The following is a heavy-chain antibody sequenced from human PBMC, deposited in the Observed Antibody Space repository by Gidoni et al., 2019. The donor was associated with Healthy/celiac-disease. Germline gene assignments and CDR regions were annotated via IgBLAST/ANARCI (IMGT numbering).Heavy chain of an antibody. CDR3: ARDRGWLKVLYY. V-gene: IGHV3-30-3*01. J-gene: IGHJ4*02. D-gene: IGHD5-12*01. CDR2: ISNDGSSK. CDR1: GFTFSSYA. Sequence: QVQLVESGGGVVQPGRSLRLSCAASGFTFSSYAMHWVRQAPGKGLEWVAVISNDGSSKYYADSVKGRFTISRDNSKNTLYLQMNSLRAEDTAVYYCARDRGWLKVLYYWGQGTLVTVSS.